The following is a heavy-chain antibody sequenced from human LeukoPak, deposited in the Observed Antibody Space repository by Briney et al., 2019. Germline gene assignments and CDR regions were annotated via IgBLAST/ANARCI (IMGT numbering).Heavy chain of an antibody. V-gene: IGHV3-30*18. J-gene: IGHJ4*02. D-gene: IGHD6-6*01. CDR3: ANEYSSSSGDY. Sequence: GGSLRLSCAASGFTFSSYGMHWVRQAPGKGLEWVAVISYDGSNKHYADSVKGRFTISRDNSKNTLYLQMNSLRAEDTAVYYCANEYSSSSGDYWGQGTLVTVSS. CDR1: GFTFSSYG. CDR2: ISYDGSNK.